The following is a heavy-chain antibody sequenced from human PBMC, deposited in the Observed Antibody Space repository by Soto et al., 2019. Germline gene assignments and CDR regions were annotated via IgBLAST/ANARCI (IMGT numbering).Heavy chain of an antibody. Sequence: QVQLVESGGGVVQPGRSLRLSCAASGFNLSSYGMHWVRQAPGKGLEWVAVISYDGSNKYYADSVKGRFTISRDNSRNTLYLQTNSLRAEDTAVYYCAKTVGREVALPFDYWGQGTLVTVSS. V-gene: IGHV3-30*18. CDR2: ISYDGSNK. CDR3: AKTVGREVALPFDY. D-gene: IGHD1-26*01. CDR1: GFNLSSYG. J-gene: IGHJ4*02.